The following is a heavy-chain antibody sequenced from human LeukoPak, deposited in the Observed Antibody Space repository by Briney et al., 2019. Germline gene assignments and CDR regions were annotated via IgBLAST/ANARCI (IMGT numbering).Heavy chain of an antibody. J-gene: IGHJ4*02. Sequence: ASVKVSCKASGYTFTSYDINWVRQATGQGLEWMGWMNPNSGNTGYAQKFQGRVTITRNTSISTAYMELSSLGSEDTAVYYCAIRYCSGGSCYFDYWGQGTLVTVSS. CDR3: AIRYCSGGSCYFDY. V-gene: IGHV1-8*03. CDR1: GYTFTSYD. D-gene: IGHD2-15*01. CDR2: MNPNSGNT.